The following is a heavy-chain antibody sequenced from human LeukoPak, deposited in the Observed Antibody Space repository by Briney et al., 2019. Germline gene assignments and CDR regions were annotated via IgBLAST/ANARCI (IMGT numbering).Heavy chain of an antibody. CDR1: GGSISSYY. J-gene: IGHJ4*02. V-gene: IGHV4-59*08. Sequence: SETLSLTCTVSGGSISSYYWSWIRQSPGKGLEWIGYMYNSGSTNYNPSLKSRVTIAVDTSKNQFSLKLSSVTAADTALYYCARHRGSYYGDFDYWGQGTLVTVSS. CDR3: ARHRGSYYGDFDY. CDR2: MYNSGST. D-gene: IGHD1-26*01.